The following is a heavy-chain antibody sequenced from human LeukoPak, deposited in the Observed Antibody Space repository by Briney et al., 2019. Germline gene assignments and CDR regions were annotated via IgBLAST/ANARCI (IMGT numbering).Heavy chain of an antibody. CDR3: ARELNGAFDP. CDR1: GFTFSSYE. V-gene: IGHV3-48*03. Sequence: GGSLRLSCAASGFTFSSYEMNWVRQAPGKGLEWVSSISRSATTIYYADSVKGRFTISRDNAKNSLYLQMDSLRAEDTAVYYCARELNGAFDPWGQGTLVTVSS. J-gene: IGHJ5*02. D-gene: IGHD1-1*01. CDR2: ISRSATTI.